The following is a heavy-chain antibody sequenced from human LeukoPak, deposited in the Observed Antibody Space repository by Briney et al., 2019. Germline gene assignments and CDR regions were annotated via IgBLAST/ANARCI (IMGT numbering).Heavy chain of an antibody. CDR1: GFTFNSYG. CDR2: IWYDGSNK. J-gene: IGHJ4*02. Sequence: GGSLRLSCAASGFTFNSYGMHWVRQAPGKGLEWVAVIWYDGSNKYYADSGKGRFTISRDNSENTLYLQMDSLGAEDTAVYYCARDPGVRWLVGFDYWGQGTLVTVSS. D-gene: IGHD6-19*01. V-gene: IGHV3-33*01. CDR3: ARDPGVRWLVGFDY.